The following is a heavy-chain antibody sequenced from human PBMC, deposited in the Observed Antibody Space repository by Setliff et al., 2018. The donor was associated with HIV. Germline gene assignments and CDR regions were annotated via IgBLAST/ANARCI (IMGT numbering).Heavy chain of an antibody. CDR3: AKGRRPVDLVSTSMRYDFYMGV. J-gene: IGHJ6*03. V-gene: IGHV3-72*01. CDR1: GFTLSDHY. CDR2: IRNKANSFTI. D-gene: IGHD5-12*01. Sequence: PGGSLRLSCAASGFTLSDHYMDWVRQAPGKGLEWVGRIRNKANSFTIEYAASVRGRFTIAKDASKNFLCLQMNSLRVEDTGVYYCAKGRRPVDLVSTSMRYDFYMGVWGKGTTVTVSS.